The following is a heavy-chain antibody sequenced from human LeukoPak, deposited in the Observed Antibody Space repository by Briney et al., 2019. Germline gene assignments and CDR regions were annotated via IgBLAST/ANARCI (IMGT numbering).Heavy chain of an antibody. D-gene: IGHD5-18*01. Sequence: GGSLRLSCAASGFTVSSNYMSWVRQAPGKGLEWVGRIKSKTDGGIIDYAAPVQGRFTISRDDSKNTLYLQMNSLRTEDTAVYYCSNIYSYGLHGMDVWGQGTTVTVSS. CDR3: SNIYSYGLHGMDV. CDR2: IKSKTDGGII. CDR1: GFTVSSNY. J-gene: IGHJ6*02. V-gene: IGHV3-15*01.